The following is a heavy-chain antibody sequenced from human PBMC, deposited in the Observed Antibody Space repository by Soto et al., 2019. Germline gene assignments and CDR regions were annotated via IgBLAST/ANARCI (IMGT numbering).Heavy chain of an antibody. V-gene: IGHV3-23*01. Sequence: GGSLRLSCAASGFTFSSYAMSWVRQAPGKGLEWVSAISGSGGSTYYADSVKGRFTISRDNSKNTLYLQMNSLRAEDTAVYYCAKTYYDFWSGHSNWFDPWGQGTLVTVSS. CDR3: AKTYYDFWSGHSNWFDP. D-gene: IGHD3-3*01. CDR2: ISGSGGST. J-gene: IGHJ5*02. CDR1: GFTFSSYA.